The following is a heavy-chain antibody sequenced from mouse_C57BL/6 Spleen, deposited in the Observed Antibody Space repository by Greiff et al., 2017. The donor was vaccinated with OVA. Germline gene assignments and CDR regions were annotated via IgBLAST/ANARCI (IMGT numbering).Heavy chain of an antibody. Sequence: EVQLQQSGPGLVKPSQSLSLTCSVTGYSITSGYYWNWIRQFPGNKLEWMGYISYDGSNNYNPSLKNRISITRDTSKNQFFLKLNSVTTEDTATYYCASGDYYGPSFDYWGQGTTLTVSS. CDR2: ISYDGSN. D-gene: IGHD1-1*01. CDR3: ASGDYYGPSFDY. CDR1: GYSITSGYY. J-gene: IGHJ2*01. V-gene: IGHV3-6*01.